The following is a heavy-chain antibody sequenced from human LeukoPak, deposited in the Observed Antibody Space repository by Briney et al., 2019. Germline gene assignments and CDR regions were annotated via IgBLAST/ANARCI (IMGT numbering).Heavy chain of an antibody. V-gene: IGHV3-23*01. CDR2: ISGSGRDT. D-gene: IGHD6-13*01. Sequence: GGSLRLSCTVSGFTVSSNSMSWVRQAPGKGLEWVSLISGSGRDTYYADSVKGRFTISRDNSKNTLYLQMNSLRAEDTAIYYCAEGTAAGNWGQGTLVTVSS. J-gene: IGHJ4*02. CDR3: AEGTAAGN. CDR1: GFTVSSNS.